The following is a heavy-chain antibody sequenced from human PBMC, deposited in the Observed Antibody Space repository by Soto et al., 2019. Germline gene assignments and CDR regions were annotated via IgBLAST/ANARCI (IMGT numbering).Heavy chain of an antibody. CDR3: AKRRGAGGHFDY. Sequence: GGSLRLSCAASGFTFSSYAMGWVRQGPGKGLEWVAVVSIGGSTHYADSVRGRFTISRDNSKDTLSLQMNSLTAEDTAVYFCAKRRGAGGHFDYWGQGALVTVSS. V-gene: IGHV3-23*01. D-gene: IGHD2-15*01. J-gene: IGHJ4*02. CDR1: GFTFSSYA. CDR2: VSIGGST.